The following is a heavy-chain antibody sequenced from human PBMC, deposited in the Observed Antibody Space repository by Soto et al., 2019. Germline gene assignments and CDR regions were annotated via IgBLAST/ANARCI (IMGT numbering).Heavy chain of an antibody. V-gene: IGHV3-33*01. Sequence: GGSLRLSCAASGFTFSSYGMHWVRQAPGKGLEWVAVIWYDGSNKYYADSVKGRFTISRGNSKNTLYLQMNSLRAEDTAVYYCARETGYSSGWRQDYWGQGTLVTVSS. CDR2: IWYDGSNK. CDR1: GFTFSSYG. CDR3: ARETGYSSGWRQDY. D-gene: IGHD6-19*01. J-gene: IGHJ4*02.